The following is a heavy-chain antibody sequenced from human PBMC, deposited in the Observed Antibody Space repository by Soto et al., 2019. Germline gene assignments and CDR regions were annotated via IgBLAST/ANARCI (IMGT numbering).Heavy chain of an antibody. Sequence: QVTLKESGPVLVKPTETLTLTCTVSGFSLSNARMGVSWIRQPPGKALEWLAHIFSNDEKSYSTSLKSRLTISRDTSKSQVVLTMTNTAPVDTATYYCARIEGFRNCISTSRYATNRWFDPWGQGTLVTVSS. CDR3: ARIEGFRNCISTSRYATNRWFDP. J-gene: IGHJ5*02. CDR2: IFSNDEK. CDR1: GFSLSNARMG. V-gene: IGHV2-26*01. D-gene: IGHD2-2*01.